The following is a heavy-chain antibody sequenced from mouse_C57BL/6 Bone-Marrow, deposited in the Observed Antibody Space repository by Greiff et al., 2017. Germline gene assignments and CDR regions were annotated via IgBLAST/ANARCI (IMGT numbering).Heavy chain of an antibody. CDR3: ARSYDYDDYTMDY. CDR2: IHPSDSDT. CDR1: GYTFTSYW. Sequence: QVQLQQPGAELVKPGASVKVSCKASGYTFTSYWMHWVKQRPGQGLEWIGRIHPSDSDTNYNQKFKGKATLSVDKSSRTAYMELNSLTSEDSAVYYCARSYDYDDYTMDYWGQGTSVTVSS. D-gene: IGHD2-4*01. J-gene: IGHJ4*01. V-gene: IGHV1-74*01.